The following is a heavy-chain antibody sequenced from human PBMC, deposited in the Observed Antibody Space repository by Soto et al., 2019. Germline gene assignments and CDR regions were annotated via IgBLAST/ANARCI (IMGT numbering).Heavy chain of an antibody. Sequence: SGPTLVNPTQTLTLTCTFSGFSLSTSGMCVSWIRQPPGKALEWLARIDWDDDKYYSTSLKTRLTISKDTSKNQVVLTMTNMDPVDTATYYCARIQVDGYNQIGFDYWGQGTLVTVSS. D-gene: IGHD5-12*01. V-gene: IGHV2-70*11. CDR2: IDWDDDK. J-gene: IGHJ4*02. CDR1: GFSLSTSGMC. CDR3: ARIQVDGYNQIGFDY.